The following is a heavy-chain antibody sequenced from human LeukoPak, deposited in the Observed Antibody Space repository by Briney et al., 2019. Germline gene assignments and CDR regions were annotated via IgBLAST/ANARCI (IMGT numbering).Heavy chain of an antibody. CDR3: ARDGVGYYDSSGYYYFQH. CDR1: GYTFTGYY. D-gene: IGHD3-22*01. V-gene: IGHV1-2*02. J-gene: IGHJ1*01. Sequence: GASVKVSCKTSGYTFTGYYMHWVRQAPGQGLEWMGWINPNSDGTNYAQKFQGRVTMTRDTSISTVYMELSRLRSDDTAVYYCARDGVGYYDSSGYYYFQHWGQGTLVTVSS. CDR2: INPNSDGT.